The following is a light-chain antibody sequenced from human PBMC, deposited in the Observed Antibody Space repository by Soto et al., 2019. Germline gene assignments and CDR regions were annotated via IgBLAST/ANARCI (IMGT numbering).Light chain of an antibody. J-gene: IGKJ5*01. CDR3: LQALKSPVT. V-gene: IGKV2-28*01. CDR1: QSLLHTDGYYY. Sequence: DIVMTQSPLSLPVTPGEPASISCRSSQSLLHTDGYYYFDWYLQKSGQSPQLLISLASNRASGVPDRFSGSGSGTDFTLKISRVEAEDVGVYYCLQALKSPVTFGQGPRLDIK. CDR2: LAS.